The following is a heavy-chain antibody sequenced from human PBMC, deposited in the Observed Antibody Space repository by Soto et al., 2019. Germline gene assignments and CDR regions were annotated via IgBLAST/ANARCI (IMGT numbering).Heavy chain of an antibody. CDR2: IYHSGSA. J-gene: IGHJ6*02. Sequence: QVQLQESGPGLVKPSGTLSLTCAVSGGSISSSNWWSWVRQPPGKGLEWIGEIYHSGSANYNPSLKRRATISVDKSKNQFSLRLRSVTAADTAVYYCARAADGSGTGMDVWGQGTTVTVSS. CDR1: GGSISSSNW. D-gene: IGHD3-10*01. CDR3: ARAADGSGTGMDV. V-gene: IGHV4-4*02.